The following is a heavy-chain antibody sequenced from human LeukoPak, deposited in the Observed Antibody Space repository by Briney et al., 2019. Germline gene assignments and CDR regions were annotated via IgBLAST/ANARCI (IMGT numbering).Heavy chain of an antibody. CDR2: ISSSSSYI. CDR1: GFTFSSYS. V-gene: IGHV3-21*01. CDR3: ARADIVVVPAATYYYYGMDV. Sequence: PGGSLRLSCAASGFTFSSYSMNWVRQAPGKGLEWVSSISSSSSYIYYADSVKSRFTISRDNAMNSLYLQMNSLRAEDTAVYYCARADIVVVPAATYYYYGMDVWGQGTTVTVSS. D-gene: IGHD2-2*01. J-gene: IGHJ6*02.